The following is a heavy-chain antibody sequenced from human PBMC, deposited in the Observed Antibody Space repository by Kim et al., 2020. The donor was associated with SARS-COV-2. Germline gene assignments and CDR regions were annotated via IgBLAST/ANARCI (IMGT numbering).Heavy chain of an antibody. D-gene: IGHD3-10*01. CDR2: IDYSGNT. J-gene: IGHJ6*03. CDR1: GGSISSDDYY. V-gene: IGHV4-31*03. Sequence: SETLSLTCTVSGGSISSDDYYWSWIRQHPGKGLEWIGYIDYSGNTYYNPSLKSRVTISVDTSNNQFSLNLSSVTAADTAVYYCASAYYYGSGTRYYYMDVWGKGTTVTVSS. CDR3: ASAYYYGSGTRYYYMDV.